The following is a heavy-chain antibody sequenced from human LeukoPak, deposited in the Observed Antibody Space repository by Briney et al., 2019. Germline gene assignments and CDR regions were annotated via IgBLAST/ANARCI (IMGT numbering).Heavy chain of an antibody. Sequence: GASVKVSCKASGYTFTGYYMHWVRQAPGQGLEWMGWINPNSGGTNYAQKFQGRVTMTRDTSISTAYMELSRLRSDDTAVYYCARDRVNPRITMIQSPGYWGQGTLVTVSS. D-gene: IGHD3-22*01. J-gene: IGHJ4*02. CDR2: INPNSGGT. CDR3: ARDRVNPRITMIQSPGY. V-gene: IGHV1-2*02. CDR1: GYTFTGYY.